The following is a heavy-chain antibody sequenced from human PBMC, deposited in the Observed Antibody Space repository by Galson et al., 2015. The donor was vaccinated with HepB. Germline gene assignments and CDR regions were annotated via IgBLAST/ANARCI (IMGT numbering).Heavy chain of an antibody. J-gene: IGHJ3*02. Sequence: TLRVSCAASGFTFRNYAIHWIRQAPGKGLEWVVVISYDGSNKYYADSVKGRFTISRDNSKNTVYLQMNSLRAEDTAVYYCARDSGGTRGSFYGAFDIWGQGTMVTVSS. CDR1: GFTFRNYA. V-gene: IGHV3-30-3*01. CDR3: ARDSGGTRGSFYGAFDI. CDR2: ISYDGSNK. D-gene: IGHD1/OR15-1a*01.